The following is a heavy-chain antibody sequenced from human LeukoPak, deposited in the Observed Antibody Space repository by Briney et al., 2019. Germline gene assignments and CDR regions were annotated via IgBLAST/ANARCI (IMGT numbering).Heavy chain of an antibody. CDR3: AKDLGGSGAYYYYYYMDV. J-gene: IGHJ6*03. CDR1: GFTFSSYG. V-gene: IGHV3-30*18. D-gene: IGHD3-10*01. Sequence: GGSLRLSCAASGFTFSSYGMHWVRQAPGKGLEWVAVISYDGSNKYYADSVKGRFTISRDNSKNTRYLQMNSLRAEDTAVYYCAKDLGGSGAYYYYYYMDVWGKGTTVTVSS. CDR2: ISYDGSNK.